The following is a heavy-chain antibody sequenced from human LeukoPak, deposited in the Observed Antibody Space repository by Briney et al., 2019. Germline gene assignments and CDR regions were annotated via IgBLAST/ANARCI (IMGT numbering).Heavy chain of an antibody. D-gene: IGHD2-2*01. V-gene: IGHV4-61*01. Sequence: SQTLSLTCTVSGGPISSGSYYWSWIRQPPGKGLEWIGYIYYTGSTNYNPSLNSRVTISVDTSKNQFSLKLSSVTAADTAVYYCARYYCSSTTCYYFDYWGQGTLVTVSS. J-gene: IGHJ4*02. CDR2: IYYTGST. CDR1: GGPISSGSYY. CDR3: ARYYCSSTTCYYFDY.